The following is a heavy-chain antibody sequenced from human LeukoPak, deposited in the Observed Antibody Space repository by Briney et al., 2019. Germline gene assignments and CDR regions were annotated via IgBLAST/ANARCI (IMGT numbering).Heavy chain of an antibody. CDR2: IYYSGIT. V-gene: IGHV4-39*01. CDR1: GXSISSSSYY. Sequence: PSETLSLTCTVSGXSISSSSYYWGWIRQPPGKGLEWIGSIYYSGITYYNPSLKSRVTISVDTSKNQFSLKLSSVTAADTAVYYCARRGAGTVDFDYWGQGTLVTVSS. J-gene: IGHJ4*02. CDR3: ARRGAGTVDFDY. D-gene: IGHD6-19*01.